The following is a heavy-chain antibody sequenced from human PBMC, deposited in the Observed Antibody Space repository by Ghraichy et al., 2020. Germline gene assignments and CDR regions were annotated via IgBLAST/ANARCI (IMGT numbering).Heavy chain of an antibody. J-gene: IGHJ4*02. CDR2: IYYSGST. V-gene: IGHV4-59*01. Sequence: SETLSLTCTVSGGSISSYYWSWIRQPPGKGLEWIGYIYYSGSTNYNPSLKSRVTISVDTSKNQFSLKLSSVTAADTAVYYCARGYYDILTGYYGLDYWGQGTLVTVSS. CDR3: ARGYYDILTGYYGLDY. D-gene: IGHD3-9*01. CDR1: GGSISSYY.